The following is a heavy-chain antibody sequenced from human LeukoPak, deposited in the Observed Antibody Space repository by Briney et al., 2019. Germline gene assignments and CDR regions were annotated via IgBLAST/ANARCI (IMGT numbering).Heavy chain of an antibody. CDR2: IYHSGST. J-gene: IGHJ4*02. V-gene: IGHV4-30-2*01. CDR1: GGSISSGGYY. Sequence: SETLSLTCTVSGGSISSGGYYWSWIRQPPGKGLEWIGYIYHSGSTYYNPSLKSRVTKSVDTSKNQFSLKLSSVTAADTAVYYCARGRVVGATSYFDYWGQGTLVTVSS. CDR3: ARGRVVGATSYFDY. D-gene: IGHD1-26*01.